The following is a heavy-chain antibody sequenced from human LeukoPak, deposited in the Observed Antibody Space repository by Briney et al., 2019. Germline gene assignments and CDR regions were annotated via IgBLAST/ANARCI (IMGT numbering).Heavy chain of an antibody. CDR1: GGSISSHY. V-gene: IGHV4-59*11. J-gene: IGHJ6*03. CDR2: ISNSGST. Sequence: SETLSLTCTVSGGSISSHYWTWIRQSPVKGLEWIGDISNSGSTSYNPSLKSRVTISIDTSKNQFSLKLSSVTAADTAVYYCGRDALVCYFPSYYMDVWGKGTTVTVSS. CDR3: GRDALVCYFPSYYMDV. D-gene: IGHD2-8*01.